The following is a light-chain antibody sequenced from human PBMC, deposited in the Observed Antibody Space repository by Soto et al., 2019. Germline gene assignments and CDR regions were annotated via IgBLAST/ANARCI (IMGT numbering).Light chain of an antibody. CDR3: QQYTSYPWT. CDR1: QSISSW. Sequence: DIQMTQSPPTLSASVGDRVTITCRASQSISSWLAWYQQRPGKAPNLLIYDVSSLESGVPSRFSGSGSGTEITLTISSLQPDDFATYYCQQYTSYPWTFGQGTKVEIK. CDR2: DVS. J-gene: IGKJ1*01. V-gene: IGKV1-5*01.